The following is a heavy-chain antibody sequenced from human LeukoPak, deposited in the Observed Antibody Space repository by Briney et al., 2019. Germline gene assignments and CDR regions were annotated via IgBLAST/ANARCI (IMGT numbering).Heavy chain of an antibody. CDR2: INSDGSST. Sequence: PGGSLRLSCAASGFTFSSYWMHWVRQAPGKGLVWVSRINSDGSSTSYADSVKGRFTISRDNAKNTLYLQMNSLRAEDTAVYYYARQQYYDFWSGYYSPVEGMDVWGKGTTVTVSS. V-gene: IGHV3-74*01. D-gene: IGHD3-3*01. J-gene: IGHJ6*04. CDR1: GFTFSSYW. CDR3: ARQQYYDFWSGYYSPVEGMDV.